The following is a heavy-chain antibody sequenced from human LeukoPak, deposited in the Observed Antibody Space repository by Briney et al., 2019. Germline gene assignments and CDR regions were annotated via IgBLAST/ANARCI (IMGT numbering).Heavy chain of an antibody. Sequence: PGRSLRLSCTASGFTFGDYAMSWVRQAPGKGLEWVGFIRSKAYGGTTEYAASVKGRFTISRDDSKSIAYLQMSSLKTEDTAVYYCTRDSSGYDSNDYWGQGTLVTVSS. J-gene: IGHJ4*02. CDR3: TRDSSGYDSNDY. V-gene: IGHV3-49*04. CDR1: GFTFGDYA. D-gene: IGHD5-12*01. CDR2: IRSKAYGGTT.